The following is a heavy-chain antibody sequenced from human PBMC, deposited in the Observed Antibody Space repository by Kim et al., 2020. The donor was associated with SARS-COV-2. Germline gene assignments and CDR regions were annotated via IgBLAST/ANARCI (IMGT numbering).Heavy chain of an antibody. CDR3: ARGNWGFGFTYFYFMDV. V-gene: IGHV3-20*04. Sequence: GGSLRLSCVASGFTFDDYGMSWVRQTPGKGLEWVSGINWNGVTTAYADSVKGRFTISRDNAKNSLYLQMNSLRGEDTALYYCARGNWGFGFTYFYFMDVWGKGTTVTVSS. D-gene: IGHD7-27*01. J-gene: IGHJ6*03. CDR2: INWNGVTT. CDR1: GFTFDDYG.